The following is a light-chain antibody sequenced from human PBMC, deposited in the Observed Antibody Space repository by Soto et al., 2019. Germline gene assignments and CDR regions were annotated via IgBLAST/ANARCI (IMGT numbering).Light chain of an antibody. Sequence: QSVLTQPASVSGSPGQSITISCTGTSSDVGGYNYVSWYQQHPGKALKLMIYEVSNRPSGVSNRFSGSKSGNTASLTISGLQSEDEADYYCSSYTVTNFLSYVFGTGTKVTVL. CDR3: SSYTVTNFLSYV. V-gene: IGLV2-14*01. CDR2: EVS. CDR1: SSDVGGYNY. J-gene: IGLJ1*01.